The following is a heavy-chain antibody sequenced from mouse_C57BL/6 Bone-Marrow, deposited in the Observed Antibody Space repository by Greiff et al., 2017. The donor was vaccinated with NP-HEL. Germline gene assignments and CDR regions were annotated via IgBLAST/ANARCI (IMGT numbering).Heavy chain of an antibody. V-gene: IGHV1-81*01. J-gene: IGHJ4*01. CDR2: IYPRSGNT. CDR3: AREGLQLMDY. Sequence: LVESGAELARPGASVKLSCKASGYTFTSYGISWVKQRTGQGLEWIGEIYPRSGNTYYNEKFKGKATLTADKSSSTAYMELRSLTSEDSAVYFCAREGLQLMDYWGQGTSVTVSS. D-gene: IGHD4-1*02. CDR1: GYTFTSYG.